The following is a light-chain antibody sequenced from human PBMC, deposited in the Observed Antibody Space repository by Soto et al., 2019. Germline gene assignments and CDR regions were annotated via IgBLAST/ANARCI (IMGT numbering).Light chain of an antibody. V-gene: IGLV1-47*02. CDR2: SND. CDR1: SSNIGTNY. Sequence: QSVLTQPPSLSGTPGQRVTISCSGTSSNIGTNYLSWYKQLPGTAPKLLIYSNDERPSGVPDRFSGSKSGTAASLAISGLRSEEDADYFCASWDDSLSGPVFGGGTKLTV. CDR3: ASWDDSLSGPV. J-gene: IGLJ3*02.